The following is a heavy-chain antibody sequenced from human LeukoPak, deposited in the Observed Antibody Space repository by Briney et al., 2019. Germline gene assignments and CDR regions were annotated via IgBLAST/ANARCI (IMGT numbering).Heavy chain of an antibody. CDR2: IYPGDSDT. CDR3: ARRPYYYDSSGVLALA. CDR1: GYSFTTYW. V-gene: IGHV5-51*01. J-gene: IGHJ4*02. D-gene: IGHD3-22*01. Sequence: GESLKISCKGSGYSFTTYWIGWVRQMPGKGLEWMGIIYPGDSDTRYSPSFQGQVTISADKSISTAYLQWSSLKASDTAMYYCARRPYYYDSSGVLALAWGQGTLVTVSS.